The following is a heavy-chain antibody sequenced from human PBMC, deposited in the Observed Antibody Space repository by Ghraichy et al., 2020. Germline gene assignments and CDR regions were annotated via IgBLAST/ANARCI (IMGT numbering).Heavy chain of an antibody. CDR2: ISRSDNYI. D-gene: IGHD3-10*01. J-gene: IGHJ5*02. CDR3: VRDRLPDARFGELVFGDDP. Sequence: GALRLSCVASGFTFSDYSMNWVRLAPGKGLEWVSFISRSDNYIYYADSVKGRFTISRDNAKNSLYLQMNSLRHDDTALYYCVRDRLPDARFGELVFGDDPWGQGVLVTGS. V-gene: IGHV3-21*01. CDR1: GFTFSDYS.